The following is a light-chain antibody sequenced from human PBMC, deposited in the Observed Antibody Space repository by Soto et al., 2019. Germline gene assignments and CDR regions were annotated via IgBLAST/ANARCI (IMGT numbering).Light chain of an antibody. V-gene: IGKV1-39*01. CDR1: RSISTS. CDR2: GAS. Sequence: DIQMTQSPSSLSPSVGDRVTITCRTSRSISTSLNWYLQKPGEAPKLLIYGASSLQSGVPSRFSGRGSGTDFTLTISNLQPEDFAIYYCQQSYTILRTFGQGTKVDIK. J-gene: IGKJ1*01. CDR3: QQSYTILRT.